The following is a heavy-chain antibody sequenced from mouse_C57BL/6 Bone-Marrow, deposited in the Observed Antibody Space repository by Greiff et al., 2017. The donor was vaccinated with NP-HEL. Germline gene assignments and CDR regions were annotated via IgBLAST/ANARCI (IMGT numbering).Heavy chain of an antibody. CDR3: ARDDGYPLYFDY. J-gene: IGHJ2*01. V-gene: IGHV1-50*01. D-gene: IGHD2-3*01. CDR2: IDPSDSYT. CDR1: GYTFTSYW. Sequence: QVQLQQPWAELVKPGASVKLSCKASGYTFTSYWMQWVKQRPGQGLEWIGEIDPSDSYTNYNQKFKGKATLTVDTSSSTAYMQLSSLTSEDSAVYYCARDDGYPLYFDYWGQGTTLTVSS.